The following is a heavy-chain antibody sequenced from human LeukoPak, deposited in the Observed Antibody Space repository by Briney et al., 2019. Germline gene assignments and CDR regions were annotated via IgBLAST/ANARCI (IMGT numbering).Heavy chain of an antibody. CDR2: INPSGGST. CDR1: GYTFTSSY. CDR3: ARGAVPHHIVVVTAIRSPFDS. Sequence: APVKASCKASGYTFTSSYMNTVPRAPRHRLKCMRIINPSGGSTNYAQKFQDRVAMTRDTSTSTIYMEFSSLRSEDTAVYYCARGAVPHHIVVVTAIRSPFDSWGQGTLVTVSS. D-gene: IGHD2-21*02. V-gene: IGHV1-46*01. J-gene: IGHJ4*02.